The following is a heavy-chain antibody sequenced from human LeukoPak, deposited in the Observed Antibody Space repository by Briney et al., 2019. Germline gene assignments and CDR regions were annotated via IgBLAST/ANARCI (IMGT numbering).Heavy chain of an antibody. D-gene: IGHD6-13*01. CDR3: ARDLYSSSSRGL. CDR2: IYSGGST. Sequence: GGSLRLSCAASGFTFSGHNMNWVRQAPGKGLEWVSVIYSGGSTYYADSVKGRFTISRDNSKNTLYLQMNSLRAEDTAVYYCARDLYSSSSRGLWGQGTLVTVSS. J-gene: IGHJ4*02. CDR1: GFTFSGHN. V-gene: IGHV3-53*01.